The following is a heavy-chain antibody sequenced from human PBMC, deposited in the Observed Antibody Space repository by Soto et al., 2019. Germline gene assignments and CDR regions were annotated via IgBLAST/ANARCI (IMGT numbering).Heavy chain of an antibody. Sequence: GGSLRLSCAASGFDFDSHNMNWVRQAPGKGLEWISYISYDGSNTYYADSVKGRFTISRDNSKNTLYLQMNSLRAEDTSVYYCAKGPASDILTGYYTSYYFDYWGQGTLVTVSS. CDR1: GFDFDSHN. CDR3: AKGPASDILTGYYTSYYFDY. D-gene: IGHD3-9*01. CDR2: ISYDGSNT. V-gene: IGHV3-30*18. J-gene: IGHJ4*02.